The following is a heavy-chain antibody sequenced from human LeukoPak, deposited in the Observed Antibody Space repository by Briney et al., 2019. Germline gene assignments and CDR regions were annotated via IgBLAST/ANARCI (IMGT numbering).Heavy chain of an antibody. V-gene: IGHV3-21*01. CDR3: ARVSYDSSGQDY. J-gene: IGHJ4*02. Sequence: PGGSLRLSCAASGFTFSSYSMNRVRQAPGKGLEWVSSISSSSYIYYADSVKGRFTISRDNAKNSLYLQMNSLRAEDTAVYYCARVSYDSSGQDYWGQGTLVTVSS. CDR2: ISSSSYI. CDR1: GFTFSSYS. D-gene: IGHD3-22*01.